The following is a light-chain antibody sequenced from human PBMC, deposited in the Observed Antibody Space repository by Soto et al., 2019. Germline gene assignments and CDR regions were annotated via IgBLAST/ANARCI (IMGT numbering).Light chain of an antibody. J-gene: IGKJ4*01. CDR3: QQYDNWPSLT. CDR1: QSVSSSY. Sequence: EIVLTQSPSTLTLPPGEKAALSPRAIQSVSSSYLAWYQQKPGQAPRLLIYGASSSATGIPDRFSGSGSGTDFTLTISRLEPEDFAIDYCQQYDNWPSLTFGGGTKVDIK. CDR2: GAS. V-gene: IGKV3-20*01.